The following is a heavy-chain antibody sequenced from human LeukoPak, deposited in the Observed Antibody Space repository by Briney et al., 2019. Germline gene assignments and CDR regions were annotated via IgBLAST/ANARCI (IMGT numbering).Heavy chain of an antibody. CDR3: ARGPYSYDSSGAFDI. Sequence: SETLSLTCTVSGYSISSDYYWGWIRQPPGKGLEWIGSIYHSGRTYYNPSLKSRVTISVDTSKNQFSLKLSSVTAADTAEYFCARGPYSYDSSGAFDIWGQGTMVTVSS. CDR1: GYSISSDYY. V-gene: IGHV4-38-2*02. CDR2: IYHSGRT. J-gene: IGHJ3*02. D-gene: IGHD3-22*01.